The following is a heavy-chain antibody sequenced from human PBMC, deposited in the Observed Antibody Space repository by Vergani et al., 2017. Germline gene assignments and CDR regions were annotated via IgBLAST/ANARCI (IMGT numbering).Heavy chain of an antibody. V-gene: IGHV3-20*04. J-gene: IGHJ4*02. CDR3: ARDKFVRVLSFGVVIDY. CDR1: GFDFDEFD. Sequence: EVKVVESGGRVVRPGESLRLSCETSGFDFDEFDMSWVRQAPGKGLEWVAGINWNVAMTEYAAAVKGRFTISRDNAKKSLFLEMSSLRAEDTALFYCARDKFVRVLSFGVVIDYWGQGTLVTVSS. CDR2: INWNVAMT. D-gene: IGHD3-3*01.